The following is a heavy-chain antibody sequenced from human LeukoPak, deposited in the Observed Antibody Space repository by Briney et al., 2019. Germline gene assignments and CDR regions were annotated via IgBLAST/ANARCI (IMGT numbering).Heavy chain of an antibody. CDR3: ARQGYSGHSQGAADY. CDR1: GYTFTGYY. Sequence: ASVKVSCKASGYTFTGYYIQWVRQAPGQGLEWMGWINPHSGGTNYAQEFQGRVTMTRDTSISTAYMELSSLRPDDTAVYYCARQGYSGHSQGAADYWGQGTLVTVSS. J-gene: IGHJ4*02. D-gene: IGHD4-23*01. V-gene: IGHV1-2*02. CDR2: INPHSGGT.